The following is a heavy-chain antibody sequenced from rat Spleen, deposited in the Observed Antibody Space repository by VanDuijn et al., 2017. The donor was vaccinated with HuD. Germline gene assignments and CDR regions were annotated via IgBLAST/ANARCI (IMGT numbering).Heavy chain of an antibody. V-gene: IGHV5S23*01. J-gene: IGHJ2*01. D-gene: IGHD1-9*01. CDR1: GVIFSYYY. Sequence: EVQLVESGGGLVQPGKSLKLSCEVSGVIFSYYYMAWVRQTPTQGLECVAYIGPGGSNIYYRDSVKGRFTISRDNAENTVYLQINSLRSEDTATYYCSKGMGLTNWGQGVMVTVSS. CDR2: IGPGGSNI. CDR3: SKGMGLTN.